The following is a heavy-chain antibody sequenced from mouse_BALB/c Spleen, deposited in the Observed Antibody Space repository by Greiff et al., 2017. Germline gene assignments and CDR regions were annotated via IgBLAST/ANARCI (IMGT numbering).Heavy chain of an antibody. Sequence: DVKLVESGGGLVKLGGSLKLSCAASGFTFSSYYMSWVRQTPEKRLELVAAINSNGGSTYYPDTVKGRFTISRDNAKNTLYLQMSSLKSEDTALYYCARQSQTGKDAMDYWGQGTSVTVSS. V-gene: IGHV5-6-2*01. CDR2: INSNGGST. CDR1: GFTFSSYY. J-gene: IGHJ4*01. D-gene: IGHD4-1*01. CDR3: ARQSQTGKDAMDY.